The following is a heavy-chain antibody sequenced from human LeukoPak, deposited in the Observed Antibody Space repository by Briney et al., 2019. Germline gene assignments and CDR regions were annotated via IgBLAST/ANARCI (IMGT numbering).Heavy chain of an antibody. Sequence: GGSLRLSCAASGFTFSSYAMSWVREAPGKGLEWVSAISGSGGSTYYADSVKGRFTISRDNSKNTLYLQMNSLRAEDTAVYYCAKPVLRFLEWFYMDVWGKGTRSPSP. D-gene: IGHD3-3*01. CDR3: AKPVLRFLEWFYMDV. J-gene: IGHJ6*03. CDR2: ISGSGGST. V-gene: IGHV3-23*01. CDR1: GFTFSSYA.